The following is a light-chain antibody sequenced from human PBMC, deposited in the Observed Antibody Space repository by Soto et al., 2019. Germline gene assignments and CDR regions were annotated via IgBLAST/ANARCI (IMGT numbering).Light chain of an antibody. Sequence: QSALTQPRSVSGSPGQSVTISCTGTSSDVGGYNYVSWYQQHPGKAPKLMIYDVSKRPSGVPDRFSGSKSGNTASLTISGLQAEDEADYYCCSYAGSYPYVFGTGTKATAL. CDR2: DVS. J-gene: IGLJ1*01. V-gene: IGLV2-11*01. CDR1: SSDVGGYNY. CDR3: CSYAGSYPYV.